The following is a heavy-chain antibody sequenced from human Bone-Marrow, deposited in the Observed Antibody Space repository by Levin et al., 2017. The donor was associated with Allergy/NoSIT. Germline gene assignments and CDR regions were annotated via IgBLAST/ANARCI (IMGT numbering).Heavy chain of an antibody. J-gene: IGHJ5*02. D-gene: IGHD2-2*02. CDR2: ISYDGSNK. CDR1: GFTFSSYG. V-gene: IGHV3-30*18. CDR3: AKDWGYCSSTSCYKGLAP. Sequence: GGSLRLSCAASGFTFSSYGMHWVRQAPGKGLEWVAVISYDGSNKYYADSVKGRFTISRDNSKNTLYLQMNSLRAEDTAVYYCAKDWGYCSSTSCYKGLAPWGQETLVTVSS.